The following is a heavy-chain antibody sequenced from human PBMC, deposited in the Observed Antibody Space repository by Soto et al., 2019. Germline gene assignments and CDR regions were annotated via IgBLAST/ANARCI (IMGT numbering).Heavy chain of an antibody. CDR2: MNANSGNT. D-gene: IGHD3-3*01. J-gene: IGHJ4*02. CDR3: ARAHPYYDFWSGSLYPFDY. Sequence: ASVTGSCKGSGYTLTGDGVGWVRQATGQGLEWMGWMNANSGNTGYAQKFQGRVTMTRNTSISTAYMELSSLRSEDTAVYYCARAHPYYDFWSGSLYPFDYWGQGTLVTVSS. CDR1: GYTLTGDG. V-gene: IGHV1-8*02.